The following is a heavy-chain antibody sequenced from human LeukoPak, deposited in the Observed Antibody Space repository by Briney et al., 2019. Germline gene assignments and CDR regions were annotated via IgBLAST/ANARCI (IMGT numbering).Heavy chain of an antibody. J-gene: IGHJ4*02. Sequence: GGSLRLSCAASGFTFSSYAMPWVRQAPGKGLEWVAVISYDGSNKYYADSVKGRFTISRDNSKNTLYLQMNSLRAEDTAVYYCATDYYDSSGWGGKYYFDYWGQGTLVTVSS. CDR1: GFTFSSYA. D-gene: IGHD3-22*01. V-gene: IGHV3-30-3*01. CDR2: ISYDGSNK. CDR3: ATDYYDSSGWGGKYYFDY.